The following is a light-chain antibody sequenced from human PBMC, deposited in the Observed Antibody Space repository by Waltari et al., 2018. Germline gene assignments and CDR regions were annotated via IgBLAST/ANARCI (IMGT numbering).Light chain of an antibody. Sequence: SVGACQSVSRALASSLQEPGPAPRLLIYGASARATGIPDRFSGSCSVTDFSLTISRLEPDDFAVYYCQHYLRLPVTFGQGTTVEI. V-gene: IGKV3-20*01. CDR1: QSVSRA. CDR2: GAS. J-gene: IGKJ1*01. CDR3: QHYLRLPVT.